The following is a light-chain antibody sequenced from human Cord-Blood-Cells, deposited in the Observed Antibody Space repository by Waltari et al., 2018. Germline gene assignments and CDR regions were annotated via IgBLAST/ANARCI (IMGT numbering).Light chain of an antibody. CDR1: QSISSW. J-gene: IGKJ1*01. Sequence: DIQMTQSPSTLSASVGDRVTITCRASQSISSWLAWYQQKPGKAPKLLIYKASSLESWVPSRFSGRGSATEFTLTISSLQPDDFATYDCQQYNTYSWTFGQATKVKIK. CDR3: QQYNTYSWT. V-gene: IGKV1-5*03. CDR2: KAS.